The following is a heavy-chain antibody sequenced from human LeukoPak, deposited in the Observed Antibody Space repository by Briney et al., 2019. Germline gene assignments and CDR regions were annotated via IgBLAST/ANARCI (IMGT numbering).Heavy chain of an antibody. Sequence: PGESLKISCKGSGYSFTNYWIGWVRQMPGKGLEWMGIIYPGDSDTRYSPSFQGQVTISADKSISTAYLQWSSLKASDTAIYYCARRTGISTYYFDYWGQGTLVTVSS. CDR3: ARRTGISTYYFDY. CDR2: IYPGDSDT. J-gene: IGHJ4*02. CDR1: GYSFTNYW. D-gene: IGHD2-2*01. V-gene: IGHV5-51*01.